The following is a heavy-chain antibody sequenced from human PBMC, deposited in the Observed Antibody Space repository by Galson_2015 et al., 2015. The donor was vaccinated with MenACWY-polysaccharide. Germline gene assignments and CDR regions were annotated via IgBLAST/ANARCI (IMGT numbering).Heavy chain of an antibody. CDR2: ITGGGSIK. CDR3: ARDRGSYDAYDT. CDR1: GFTFSTYA. J-gene: IGHJ3*02. Sequence: SLRLSCAASGFTFSTYAMNWVRQSPEKGLQWIAYITGGGSIKHYLESVKGRFTISRDNSKDFLYLDMNSLRGEDTGVYYCARDRGSYDAYDTWGQGTVVTVSP. D-gene: IGHD5-18*01. V-gene: IGHV3-48*03.